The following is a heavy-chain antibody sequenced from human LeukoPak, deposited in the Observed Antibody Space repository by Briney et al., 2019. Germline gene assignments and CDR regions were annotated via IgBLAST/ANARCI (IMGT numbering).Heavy chain of an antibody. V-gene: IGHV3-23*01. Sequence: PGGSLRLSCAASGFTVSSYAMSWVRQAPGKGLEWVSAISGSGGSTYYADSVKGRFTISRDNSKNTLYLQMNSLRAEDAAVYYCAKDPRGLLGGNDYWGQGTLVTVSS. J-gene: IGHJ4*02. CDR2: ISGSGGST. CDR3: AKDPRGLLGGNDY. CDR1: GFTVSSYA. D-gene: IGHD1-26*01.